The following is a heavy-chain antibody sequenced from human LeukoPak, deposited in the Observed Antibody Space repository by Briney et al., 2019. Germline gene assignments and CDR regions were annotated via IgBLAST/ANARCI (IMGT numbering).Heavy chain of an antibody. CDR3: ARHNPLWGY. CDR1: GFTFSTYW. D-gene: IGHD1-14*01. Sequence: GGSLRLSCAASGFTFSTYWMSWVRQAPGKGLEWVANIKQDGSEKYYVDSVKGRFTISRDNAKNSLYPQMDSLRAEDTALYYCARHNPLWGYLGQGTLVTVSS. J-gene: IGHJ4*02. V-gene: IGHV3-7*04. CDR2: IKQDGSEK.